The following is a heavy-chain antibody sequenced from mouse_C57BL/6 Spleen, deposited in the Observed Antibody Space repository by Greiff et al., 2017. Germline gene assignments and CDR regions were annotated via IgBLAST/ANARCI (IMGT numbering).Heavy chain of an antibody. CDR2: IYPGDGDT. CDR3: AREGSYGYAMDY. Sequence: QVQLQQSGPELVKPGASVKISCKASGYAFSSSWMNWVKQRPGKGLEWIGRIYPGDGDTNYNGKFKGKATLTADKSSSTAYMQLSSLTSEDSAVYFCAREGSYGYAMDYWGQGTSVTVSS. V-gene: IGHV1-82*01. CDR1: GYAFSSSW. D-gene: IGHD3-3*01. J-gene: IGHJ4*01.